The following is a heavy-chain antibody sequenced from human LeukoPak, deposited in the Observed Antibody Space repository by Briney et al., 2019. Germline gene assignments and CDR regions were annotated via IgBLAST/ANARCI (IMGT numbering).Heavy chain of an antibody. CDR3: ARDGRSIKVGATIESGYFQH. CDR1: GYTFTGYY. D-gene: IGHD1-26*01. J-gene: IGHJ1*01. V-gene: IGHV1-2*06. CDR2: INPNSGGT. Sequence: GASVKVSCKASGYTFTGYYMHWVRQAPGQGLEWMGRINPNSGGTNYAQKFQARVTMTRDTSISTAYMELSRLRSDDTAVYFCARDGRSIKVGATIESGYFQHWGQGTLVTVSS.